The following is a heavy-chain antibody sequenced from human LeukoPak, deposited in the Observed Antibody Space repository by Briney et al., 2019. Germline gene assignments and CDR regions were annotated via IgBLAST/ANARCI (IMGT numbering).Heavy chain of an antibody. CDR3: ARHNAHFDY. V-gene: IGHV4-59*01. D-gene: IGHD1-14*01. CDR1: GGSLSNYY. Sequence: SETLSLTCSVSGGSLSNYYWNWIRQPPGKGLEWIGQIYYSGGTKYNPSLQSRVTISVDTSKTQFSLKLSSMTAADTAVYYCARHNAHFDYWGQGTLVTVSS. CDR2: IYYSGGT. J-gene: IGHJ4*02.